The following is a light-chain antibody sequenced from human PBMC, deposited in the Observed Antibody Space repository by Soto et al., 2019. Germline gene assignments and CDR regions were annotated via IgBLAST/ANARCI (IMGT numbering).Light chain of an antibody. CDR2: SAS. Sequence: VVRTQSPATLSLSPGERATLSCRASQTINSNLAWYQQTPGQAPRLLIYSASRRPTDIPVRFSGSGSGAEFTLTISSLQSEDFAIYYCQQYNNLPPTFGQGTKVDVK. CDR3: QQYNNLPPT. J-gene: IGKJ1*01. CDR1: QTINSN. V-gene: IGKV3-15*01.